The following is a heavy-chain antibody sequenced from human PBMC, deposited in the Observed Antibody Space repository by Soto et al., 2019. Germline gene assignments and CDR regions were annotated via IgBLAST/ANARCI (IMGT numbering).Heavy chain of an antibody. Sequence: EVQLVESGGGLVKPGGSLRLSCAASGFTFSNAWMSWVRQAPGKGLEWVGRIKSKTDGGTTDYAAPVKGRFTISRDDSKNTLYLQMTSLKTADTAVYYCTTYLIVLMVYANPVYWGQGTLVTVSS. J-gene: IGHJ4*02. CDR3: TTYLIVLMVYANPVY. D-gene: IGHD2-8*01. V-gene: IGHV3-15*01. CDR2: IKSKTDGGTT. CDR1: GFTFSNAW.